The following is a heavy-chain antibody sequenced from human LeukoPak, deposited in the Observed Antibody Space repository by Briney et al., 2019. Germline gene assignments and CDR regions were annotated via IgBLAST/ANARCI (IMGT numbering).Heavy chain of an antibody. Sequence: ASVKVSCKASGYTFTGYYMHWVRQAPGQGLEWMGRINPNSGGTNYAQKFQGRVTMTRDTSISTAYMELSRLRSDDTAVYYCARSGSGYLGYYYGMDVWGQGTTVTVSS. J-gene: IGHJ6*02. CDR2: INPNSGGT. CDR3: ARSGSGYLGYYYGMDV. D-gene: IGHD3-22*01. V-gene: IGHV1-2*06. CDR1: GYTFTGYY.